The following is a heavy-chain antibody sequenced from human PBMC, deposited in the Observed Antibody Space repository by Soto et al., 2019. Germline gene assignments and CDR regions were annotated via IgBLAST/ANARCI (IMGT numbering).Heavy chain of an antibody. V-gene: IGHV1-8*01. Sequence: ASVKVSCKASGYTFTIHDIHWVRQAPGQGLEWMAGLNPHSGKAAYAQRFQGRLTMTGNASTSTAYMELSGLRSEDTAMYYCARVSSIAARRSYDSWGQGTLVTVSS. CDR2: LNPHSGKA. D-gene: IGHD6-6*01. J-gene: IGHJ4*02. CDR3: ARVSSIAARRSYDS. CDR1: GYTFTIHD.